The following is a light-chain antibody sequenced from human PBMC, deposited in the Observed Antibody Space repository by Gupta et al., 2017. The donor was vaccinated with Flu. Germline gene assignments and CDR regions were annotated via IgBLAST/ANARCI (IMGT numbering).Light chain of an antibody. CDR1: SSNIGAGYD. CDR2: GNS. Sequence: QSVLTQPPSVSGAPGQRVTISCTGSSSNIGAGYDVHWYQQLPGTAPKLLIYGNSNRPSGVPDRFSGSKSGTSASLAITXLXAEEEAXYYCQSYDSSLSGFWVFGGGTKLTVL. V-gene: IGLV1-40*01. J-gene: IGLJ3*02. CDR3: QSYDSSLSGFWV.